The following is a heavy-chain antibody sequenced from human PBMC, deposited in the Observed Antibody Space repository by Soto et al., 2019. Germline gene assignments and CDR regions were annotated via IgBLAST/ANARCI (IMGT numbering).Heavy chain of an antibody. J-gene: IGHJ4*02. CDR2: IYSGGST. Sequence: EVQLVESGRGLVQPGGSLRLSCAASGFTVSSNYMSWVRQAPGKGLEWVSVIYSGGSTYYADSVKGRFTISRDNSKNTLYLQMNSLRAEDTAVYYCARGGGDCSGGSCYFWRYYFDYWGQGTLVTVSS. CDR1: GFTVSSNY. D-gene: IGHD2-15*01. V-gene: IGHV3-66*01. CDR3: ARGGGDCSGGSCYFWRYYFDY.